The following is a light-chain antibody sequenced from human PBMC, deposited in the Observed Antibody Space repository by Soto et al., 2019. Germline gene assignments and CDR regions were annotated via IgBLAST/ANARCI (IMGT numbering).Light chain of an antibody. CDR3: SSYTSSIVV. V-gene: IGLV2-14*01. CDR1: NSDVGGYNY. Sequence: QSALTQPASVSGSPGQSITISCTGTNSDVGGYNYVSWYQQYPGKAPKLMIYEVSNRPSGVSNRFSGSKSGNTASLTISGLQAEDEADYYCSSYTSSIVVFGGGTTLTVL. CDR2: EVS. J-gene: IGLJ3*02.